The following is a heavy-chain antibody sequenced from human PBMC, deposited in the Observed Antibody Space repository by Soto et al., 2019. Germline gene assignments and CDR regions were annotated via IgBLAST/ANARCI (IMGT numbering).Heavy chain of an antibody. V-gene: IGHV1-3*04. J-gene: IGHJ4*02. CDR2: ISTGNGNT. CDR1: GYTFTDYA. CDR3: AKGSRMWTPDY. D-gene: IGHD2-21*01. Sequence: ASVKVSCKTSGYTFTDYAIYWLRQAPGQTLEWMGWISTGNGNTKFSQKFQGRVTITRDTSATTAYMELTSLRSEDTAVYYCAKGSRMWTPDYWGQGTLVTVSS.